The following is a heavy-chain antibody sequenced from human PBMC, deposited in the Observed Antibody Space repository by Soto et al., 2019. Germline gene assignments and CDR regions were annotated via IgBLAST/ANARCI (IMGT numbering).Heavy chain of an antibody. CDR3: AHGSCFGADCYPNPYFDF. CDR2: IYWDDDK. V-gene: IGHV2-5*02. CDR1: GFSLSTTEEG. J-gene: IGHJ4*02. Sequence: QITLKESGPPLVNPTQTLTLTCTFSGFSLSTTEEGVGWIRQPPGKAPEWLALIYWDDDKRYNPSLKTRLTITKDTSKNQVVLTVTNVDPVDTATYYCAHGSCFGADCYPNPYFDFWGQGILVTVSS. D-gene: IGHD2-21*02.